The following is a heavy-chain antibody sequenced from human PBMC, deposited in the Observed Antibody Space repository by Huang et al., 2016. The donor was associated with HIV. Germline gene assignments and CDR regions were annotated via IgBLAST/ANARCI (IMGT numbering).Heavy chain of an antibody. Sequence: QVQLEQWGAGLLKASETLSLTCAVYGGSFSGYYWNWLRQAPGKGLEWVGEINHCGNTNYNPSLKSRVNMSVDTSKSQFSLYLTSLSAADTGTYFCARRYNSRRDYWGRGTLVTVHS. V-gene: IGHV4-34*02. CDR3: ARRYNSRRDY. D-gene: IGHD3-22*01. J-gene: IGHJ4*02. CDR1: GGSFSGYY. CDR2: INHCGNT.